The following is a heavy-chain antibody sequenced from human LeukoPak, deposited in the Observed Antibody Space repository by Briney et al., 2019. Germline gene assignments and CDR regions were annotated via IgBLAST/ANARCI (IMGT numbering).Heavy chain of an antibody. D-gene: IGHD2-2*02. Sequence: GASVKVSCKASGYTFTSYGISWVRQAPGQGLEWMGWISAYNGNTNYAQKLQGRVTMTTDTSTSTAYMELRSLRSDDTAVYYCARAPYCSSTSCYTAYNWFDPWGQGTLVTVSS. CDR2: ISAYNGNT. CDR3: ARAPYCSSTSCYTAYNWFDP. J-gene: IGHJ5*02. CDR1: GYTFTSYG. V-gene: IGHV1-18*01.